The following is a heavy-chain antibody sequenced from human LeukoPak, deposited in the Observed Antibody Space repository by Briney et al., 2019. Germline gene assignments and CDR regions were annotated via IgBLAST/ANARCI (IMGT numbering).Heavy chain of an antibody. V-gene: IGHV3-33*01. Sequence: GGSLRLSCAASGFTFSSYGMHWVRQAPGKGLEWVAVIWFDGSNKYYADSVKGRFTISRDNSKNTLYLQMNSLRAEDTAVYYCARAYSYGNFDYWGQGTLVTVSS. J-gene: IGHJ4*02. D-gene: IGHD5-18*01. CDR1: GFTFSSYG. CDR2: IWFDGSNK. CDR3: ARAYSYGNFDY.